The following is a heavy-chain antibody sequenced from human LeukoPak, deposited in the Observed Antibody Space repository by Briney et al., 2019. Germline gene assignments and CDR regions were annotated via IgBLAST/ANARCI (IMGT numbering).Heavy chain of an antibody. CDR2: IYYSGTT. V-gene: IGHV4-39*07. J-gene: IGHJ4*02. D-gene: IGHD6-13*01. CDR3: ARISRGAAAGFDY. Sequence: SETLSLTCTVSGGSISSGSYYWGWIRQPPGKGLEWIGNIYYSGTTYYNPSLKSRVTISVYTSKNQFSLKLSSVTAADMAVYSCARISRGAAAGFDYGGQGTLVTVSS. CDR1: GGSISSGSYY.